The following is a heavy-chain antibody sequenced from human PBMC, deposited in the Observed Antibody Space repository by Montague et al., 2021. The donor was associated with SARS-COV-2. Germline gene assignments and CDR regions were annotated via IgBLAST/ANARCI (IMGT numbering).Heavy chain of an antibody. V-gene: IGHV6-1*01. J-gene: IGHJ2*01. CDR2: TYYRSKWYN. Sequence: CAISGDSVSSNIATRNWTRQSPSRGLEWLGRTYYRSKWYNDYAVSVKSRVIINPDTSNNRISLQLNSVTPEDTAVYYCARAYCGGDCYFYWYFDLWGRGTLVTVSS. CDR3: ARAYCGGDCYFYWYFDL. CDR1: GDSVSSNIAT. D-gene: IGHD2-21*02.